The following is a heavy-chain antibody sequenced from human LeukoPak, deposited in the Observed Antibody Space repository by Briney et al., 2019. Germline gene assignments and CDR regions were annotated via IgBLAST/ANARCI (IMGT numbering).Heavy chain of an antibody. V-gene: IGHV3-30*18. D-gene: IGHD1-26*01. CDR1: GFTFSSYG. Sequence: GGSLRLTCAASGFTFSSYGMHWVRQAPGRGREWVAVISYDGSNKYYADSVKGRFTISRDNFKNTLYLQMNSLRAEDTAVYYCAKGRGSYEVWDYFDYWGQGTLVTVSS. CDR3: AKGRGSYEVWDYFDY. J-gene: IGHJ4*02. CDR2: ISYDGSNK.